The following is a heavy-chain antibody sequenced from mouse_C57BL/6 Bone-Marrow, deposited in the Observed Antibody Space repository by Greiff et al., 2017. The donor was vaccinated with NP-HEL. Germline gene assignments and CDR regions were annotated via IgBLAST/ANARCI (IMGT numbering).Heavy chain of an antibody. D-gene: IGHD4-1*01. CDR2: ISRGGSYT. J-gene: IGHJ2*01. CDR1: GFTFSSYG. CDR3: AGQAGNWDVYYFDY. Sequence: EVKVVEPGGDLVKPGGSLKLSCAASGFTFSSYGMSWVRQTPDKRLEWVATISRGGSYTYYPDSVKGRFTFSRDNAKNTLYLQMSSLTSEDTAVYYCAGQAGNWDVYYFDYWGQGTTLTVSS. V-gene: IGHV5-6*01.